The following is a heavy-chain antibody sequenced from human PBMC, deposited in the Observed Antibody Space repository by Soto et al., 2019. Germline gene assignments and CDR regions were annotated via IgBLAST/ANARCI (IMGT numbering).Heavy chain of an antibody. Sequence: QVQLVESGGGVVQPGRSLRLSCAASGFTFSSYAMHWVRQAPGKGLEWVAVISYDGSNKYYAESVKGRFTISRDNSKNTLYLQMNSLRAEDTAVYYCARGSYYYGSGSVFDYWGQGTLVTVSS. D-gene: IGHD3-10*01. CDR2: ISYDGSNK. CDR1: GFTFSSYA. V-gene: IGHV3-30-3*01. CDR3: ARGSYYYGSGSVFDY. J-gene: IGHJ4*02.